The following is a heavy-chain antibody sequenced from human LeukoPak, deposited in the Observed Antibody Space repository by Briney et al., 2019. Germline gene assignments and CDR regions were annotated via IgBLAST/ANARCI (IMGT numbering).Heavy chain of an antibody. Sequence: GGSLRLSCAASGFTFSGYGMNWVRQAPGKGLEWVSIISGSSGSTRYADSVKGRFTISRDNSKNTLYLQMNSLRAEDTAVYYCAKDAWLVPRSAFDIWGQGTMVTVSS. CDR2: ISGSSGST. J-gene: IGHJ3*02. CDR1: GFTFSGYG. V-gene: IGHV3-23*01. CDR3: AKDAWLVPRSAFDI. D-gene: IGHD6-19*01.